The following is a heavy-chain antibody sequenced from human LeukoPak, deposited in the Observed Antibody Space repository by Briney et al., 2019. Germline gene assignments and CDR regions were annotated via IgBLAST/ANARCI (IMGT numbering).Heavy chain of an antibody. J-gene: IGHJ4*02. CDR1: GFTFSSYS. CDR3: ARDDRERYCSGGSCYSISFDY. D-gene: IGHD2-15*01. Sequence: GGSLTLSCAASGFTFSSYSMNWVRHAPGKGLEWLSSISSSSSYIFYADSVTGRFTIPRDNAKNSVYLQMNRLRADDTAVYYCARDDRERYCSGGSCYSISFDYWGQGTLVTVSS. CDR2: ISSSSSYI. V-gene: IGHV3-21*01.